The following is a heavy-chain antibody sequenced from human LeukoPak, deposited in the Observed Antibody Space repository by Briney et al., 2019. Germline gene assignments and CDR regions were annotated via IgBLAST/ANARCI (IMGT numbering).Heavy chain of an antibody. CDR2: ISGSGDNT. D-gene: IGHD1-1*01. Sequence: PGGSLRLSCAASGFTFSNYAMSWVRQAPGKGLEWVSAISGSGDNTYYADSVKGRFTVSRDNSKNTLYVQMKSLRAEDTAVYYCARNWYGAFDIWGQGTMVTVSS. J-gene: IGHJ3*02. V-gene: IGHV3-23*01. CDR3: ARNWYGAFDI. CDR1: GFTFSNYA.